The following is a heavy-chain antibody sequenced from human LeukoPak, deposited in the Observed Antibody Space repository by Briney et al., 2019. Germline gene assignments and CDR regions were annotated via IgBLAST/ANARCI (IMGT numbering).Heavy chain of an antibody. V-gene: IGHV3-21*01. CDR1: GFTFSSYT. CDR3: ARSGGAWELHVHWDY. CDR2: ITSSSSYI. D-gene: IGHD1-26*01. Sequence: RGGSLRLSCAASGFTFSSYTMNWVRQAPGKGPEWVSSITSSSSYIYYADSVKGRFTISRDNAKNSLYLQMNSLRAEDTAVYYCARSGGAWELHVHWDYWGQGSLVTVSS. J-gene: IGHJ4*02.